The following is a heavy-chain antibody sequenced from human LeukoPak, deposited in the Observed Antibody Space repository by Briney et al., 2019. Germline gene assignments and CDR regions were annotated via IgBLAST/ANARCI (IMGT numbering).Heavy chain of an antibody. D-gene: IGHD3-10*01. J-gene: IGHJ4*02. CDR1: GVSISSYY. CDR3: ARHWAGITMVRGAADY. V-gene: IGHV4-34*01. Sequence: SETLSLTCTVSGVSISSYYWSWIRQPPGKGLEWIGEINHSGSTNYNPSLKSRVTISVDTSKNQFSLKLSSVTAADTAVYYCARHWAGITMVRGAADYWGQGTLVTVSS. CDR2: INHSGST.